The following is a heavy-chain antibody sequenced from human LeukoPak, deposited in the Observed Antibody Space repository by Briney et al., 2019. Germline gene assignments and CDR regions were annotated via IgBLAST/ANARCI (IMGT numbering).Heavy chain of an antibody. Sequence: PGGSLRLSCAASGFTFSSYAMSWVRQAPGNGLEWVSAISGSGGSTYYADSVKGRFTISRDNSKNTLYLQMNSLRAEDTAVYYCAGEECSYGPPDYFQHWGQGTLVTVSS. CDR2: ISGSGGST. CDR1: GFTFSSYA. D-gene: IGHD5-18*01. CDR3: AGEECSYGPPDYFQH. V-gene: IGHV3-23*01. J-gene: IGHJ1*01.